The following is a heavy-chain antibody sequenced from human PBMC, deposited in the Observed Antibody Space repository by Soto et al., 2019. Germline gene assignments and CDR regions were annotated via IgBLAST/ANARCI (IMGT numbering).Heavy chain of an antibody. Sequence: SETLSLTCTVSGGSISSGGYYWSWIRQHPGKGLEWIGYIYYSGSTYYNPSLKSRVTISVDTSKNQFSLKLSSVTAADTAVYYCAREIGSPHCSSTSCYGYYDSPFIDYWGQGTLVTVSS. D-gene: IGHD2-2*01. CDR3: AREIGSPHCSSTSCYGYYDSPFIDY. J-gene: IGHJ4*02. V-gene: IGHV4-31*03. CDR2: IYYSGST. CDR1: GGSISSGGYY.